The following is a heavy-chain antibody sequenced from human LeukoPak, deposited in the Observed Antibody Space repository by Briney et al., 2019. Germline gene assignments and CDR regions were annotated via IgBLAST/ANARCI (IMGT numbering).Heavy chain of an antibody. J-gene: IGHJ4*02. CDR3: ARGPLYYYDSSGPTDY. CDR2: IYSGGST. Sequence: GGSLRLSCAASGFTVSSNYMSWVRQAPGKGLEWVSVIYSGGSTYYADSVKGRFTISRDNSKNTLYLQMNSLRAEDTAVYYCARGPLYYYDSSGPTDYWGQGTLVTVSS. D-gene: IGHD3-22*01. V-gene: IGHV3-66*01. CDR1: GFTVSSNY.